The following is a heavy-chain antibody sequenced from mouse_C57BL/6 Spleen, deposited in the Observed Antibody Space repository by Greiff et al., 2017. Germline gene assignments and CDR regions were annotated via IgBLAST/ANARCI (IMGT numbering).Heavy chain of an antibody. D-gene: IGHD3-1*01. CDR2: INYDGSST. CDR3: ARDRDHYFDY. V-gene: IGHV5-16*01. CDR1: GFTFSDYY. Sequence: DVQLVESEGGLVQPGSSMKLSCTASGFTFSDYYMAWVRQVPEKGLEWVANINYDGSSTYYLDSLKSRFIISRDNAKNILYLQMSSLKSEDTATYYCARDRDHYFDYWGQGTTLTVSS. J-gene: IGHJ2*01.